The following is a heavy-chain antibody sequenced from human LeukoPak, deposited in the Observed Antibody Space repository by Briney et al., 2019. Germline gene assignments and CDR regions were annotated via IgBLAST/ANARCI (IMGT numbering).Heavy chain of an antibody. CDR2: IFHSEST. Sequence: SETLSLTCSVSGFYISSGYYWGWMRQPPGKGLEYIGSIFHSESTYHNPSLKSRVTISVDTSKNQFSLNLSSVTAADTAVYYCARVGDYGSGSYYPSPKFDYWGQGTLVTVSS. J-gene: IGHJ4*02. CDR1: GFYISSGYY. D-gene: IGHD3-10*01. CDR3: ARVGDYGSGSYYPSPKFDY. V-gene: IGHV4-38-2*02.